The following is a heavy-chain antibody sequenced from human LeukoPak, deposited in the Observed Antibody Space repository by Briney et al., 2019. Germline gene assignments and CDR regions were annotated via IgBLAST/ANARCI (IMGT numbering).Heavy chain of an antibody. CDR3: ARDTSSWCLDR. CDR2: VDERGSEK. V-gene: IGHV3-7*01. J-gene: IGHJ5*02. Sequence: PGGSLRLSCEASGFTFSNFWVTWVRQAPGKGLEWVGNVDERGSEKYYVDSVMGRFTISRDNAKNSVYLQMNSLRAEDTGVYYCARDTSSWCLDRWGQGTMVTVSS. D-gene: IGHD6-13*01. CDR1: GFTFSNFW.